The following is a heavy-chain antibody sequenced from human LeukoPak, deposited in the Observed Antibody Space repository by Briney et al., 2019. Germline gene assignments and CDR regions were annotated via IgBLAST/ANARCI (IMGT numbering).Heavy chain of an antibody. J-gene: IGHJ4*02. Sequence: KASETLSLTCSVSGGSISPYYWSWVRQPPGKGLEWIGYIHYSGSTNYNPSLKSRVTMSVDTSKNQFSLKLSSVTAADTAVYYCARYDWGKYFGYWGQGTLVTVSS. D-gene: IGHD3-16*01. V-gene: IGHV4-59*01. CDR2: IHYSGST. CDR3: ARYDWGKYFGY. CDR1: GGSISPYY.